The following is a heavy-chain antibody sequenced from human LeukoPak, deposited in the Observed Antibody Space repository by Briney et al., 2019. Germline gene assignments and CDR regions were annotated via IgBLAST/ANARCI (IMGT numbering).Heavy chain of an antibody. Sequence: SETLSLTCAVSGGSLSSYYWSWIRQPPGKGLEWIGYIYYSGSTNYNPSLKSRVTISVDTSKNQFSLKLSSVTAADTAVYYCASDLRARWYFDLWGRGTLVTVSS. J-gene: IGHJ2*01. CDR1: GGSLSSYY. CDR2: IYYSGST. V-gene: IGHV4-59*01. CDR3: ASDLRARWYFDL.